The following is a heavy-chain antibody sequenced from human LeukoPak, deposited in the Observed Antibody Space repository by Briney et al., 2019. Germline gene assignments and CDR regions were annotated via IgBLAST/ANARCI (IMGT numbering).Heavy chain of an antibody. CDR3: ARELGNRYNWNDGEGAFDI. D-gene: IGHD1-1*01. CDR2: IIPIFGTA. V-gene: IGHV1-69*13. J-gene: IGHJ3*02. CDR1: GYTFTSYA. Sequence: ASVKVSCKASGYTFTSYAMHWVRQAPGQRLEWMGGIIPIFGTANYAQKFQGRVTITADESTSTAYMELSSLRSEDTAVYYCARELGNRYNWNDGEGAFDIWGQGTMVTVSS.